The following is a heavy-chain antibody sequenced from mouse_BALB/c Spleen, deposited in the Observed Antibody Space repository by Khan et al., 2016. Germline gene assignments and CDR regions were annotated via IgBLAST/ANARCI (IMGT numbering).Heavy chain of an antibody. CDR1: GYSITSDYA. CDR2: ISYSGST. D-gene: IGHD1-1*01. J-gene: IGHJ2*01. CDR3: ARDYYSRGYVDA. V-gene: IGHV3-2*02. Sequence: EVELVESGPGLVKPSQSLSLTCTVTGYSITSDYAWNWIRQFPGNKLEWMGYISYSGSTSYNPSLKSRISITRDTSTNQFFLQLNSVTTEDTASYYCARDYYSRGYVDAWGQGTTVSVSS.